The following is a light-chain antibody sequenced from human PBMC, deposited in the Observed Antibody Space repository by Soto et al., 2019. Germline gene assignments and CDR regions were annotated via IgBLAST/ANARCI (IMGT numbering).Light chain of an antibody. CDR1: QDISNS. Sequence: DIQMTQSPSSLSASVGDRVTITCQASQDISNSLNWYQQKPGKAPKLLIYDASNLETGVPSRFSGSGSGTDFTFTISSLQPEDIVTYYCQQYDSLPRTFGQGTKVYIK. V-gene: IGKV1-33*01. CDR2: DAS. J-gene: IGKJ2*01. CDR3: QQYDSLPRT.